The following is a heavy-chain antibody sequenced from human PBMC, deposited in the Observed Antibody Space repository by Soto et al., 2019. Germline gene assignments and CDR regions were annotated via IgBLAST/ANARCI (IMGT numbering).Heavy chain of an antibody. CDR3: ARRGYEYESSGYYPLFDY. Sequence: GGSLRLSCAASGLTVSSNYMGWVRQAPGTGLEWVSLIYGGDDTYYADSVKGRFTISRDNSKNTLYLQMNSLRVEDTAVYYCARRGYEYESSGYYPLFDYWGQGILVTSPQ. CDR2: IYGGDDT. CDR1: GLTVSSNY. V-gene: IGHV3-53*01. D-gene: IGHD3-22*01. J-gene: IGHJ4*02.